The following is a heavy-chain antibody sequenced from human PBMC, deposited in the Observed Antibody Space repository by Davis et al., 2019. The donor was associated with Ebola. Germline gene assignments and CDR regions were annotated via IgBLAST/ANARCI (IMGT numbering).Heavy chain of an antibody. CDR3: AREEKGSYGLEC. J-gene: IGHJ4*02. CDR2: TYYRSKWYD. V-gene: IGHV6-1*01. D-gene: IGHD3-16*01. Sequence: MPSETLSLTCAISGDSVASNNAAWNWIRLSPSRGLEWLGRTYYRSKWYDDYAVSVKSRININPDTSKNQFSLQLNSVTPEDTAVYYCAREEKGSYGLECWGQGTLVTVSS. CDR1: GDSVASNNAA.